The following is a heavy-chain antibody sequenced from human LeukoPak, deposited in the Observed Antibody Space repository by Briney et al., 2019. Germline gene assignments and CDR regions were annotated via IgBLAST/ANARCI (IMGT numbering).Heavy chain of an antibody. D-gene: IGHD3-22*01. V-gene: IGHV4-30-2*01. CDR3: ASRITMMDRGAFDI. CDR2: IYHSGST. Sequence: SETLSLTCAVSGGSISSGGYSWSWIRQPLGKGLEWIGYIYHSGSTYYNPSLKSRVTISVDRSKNQFSLKLSSVTAADTAVYYCASRITMMDRGAFDIWGQGTMVTVSS. CDR1: GGSISSGGYS. J-gene: IGHJ3*02.